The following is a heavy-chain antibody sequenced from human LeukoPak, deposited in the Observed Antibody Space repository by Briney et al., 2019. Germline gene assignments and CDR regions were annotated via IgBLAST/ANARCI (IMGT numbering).Heavy chain of an antibody. CDR3: ARGPGFFFMKNRGLRY. V-gene: IGHV1-18*01. CDR1: GYNLTGYG. Sequence: ASVKVSCKASGYNLTGYGLAWVRQAPGRGLEWLGWISGYNGNTNHAQNVQGRVTMTTDTSTGTAYMELRSLRSDDTAVYYCARGPGFFFMKNRGLRYWGQGTPVIVSS. CDR2: ISGYNGNT. J-gene: IGHJ4*02. D-gene: IGHD3-10*01.